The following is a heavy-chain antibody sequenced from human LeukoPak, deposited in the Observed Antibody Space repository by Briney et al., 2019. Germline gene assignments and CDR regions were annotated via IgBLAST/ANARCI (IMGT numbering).Heavy chain of an antibody. V-gene: IGHV4-34*01. Sequence: SETLSLTCAVYGGSFSGYYWSWIRQPPEKGLEWIGEINHSGSTNYNPSLKSRVTISVDTSKNQFSLKLSSVTAADTAVYYCAVTYYDLWSAYSRYGMDVWGQGTTVTVSS. CDR3: AVTYYDLWSAYSRYGMDV. J-gene: IGHJ6*02. D-gene: IGHD3-3*01. CDR2: INHSGST. CDR1: GGSFSGYY.